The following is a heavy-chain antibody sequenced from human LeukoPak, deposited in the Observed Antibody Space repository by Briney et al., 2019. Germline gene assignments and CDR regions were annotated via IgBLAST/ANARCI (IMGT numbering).Heavy chain of an antibody. D-gene: IGHD3-22*01. V-gene: IGHV3-23*01. CDR3: AKDGYYDSSGSPTGYFDY. CDR2: ISGSGGST. Sequence: GGSLRLSCAASGLTFSNYAMSWVRQAPGKGLEWVSGISGSGGSTNYADSVKGRLIISRDNSKNTLYLQMNSLRAEDTAVYYCAKDGYYDSSGSPTGYFDYWGQGTLVTVSS. CDR1: GLTFSNYA. J-gene: IGHJ4*02.